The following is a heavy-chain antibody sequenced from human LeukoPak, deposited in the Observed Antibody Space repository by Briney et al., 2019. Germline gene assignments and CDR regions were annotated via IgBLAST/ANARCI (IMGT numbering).Heavy chain of an antibody. D-gene: IGHD6-19*01. V-gene: IGHV4-39*01. Sequence: SETLSLTCTVSGGSISGSSYYWGWIRQPPGKGLEWIGSIHYSGDTYYNPSLKSRVTISIDTSKNQFSLKLSSMTAADTAVYYCARALPYTSGWGYFDYWGQGTLVTVSS. CDR3: ARALPYTSGWGYFDY. J-gene: IGHJ4*02. CDR2: IHYSGDT. CDR1: GGSISGSSYY.